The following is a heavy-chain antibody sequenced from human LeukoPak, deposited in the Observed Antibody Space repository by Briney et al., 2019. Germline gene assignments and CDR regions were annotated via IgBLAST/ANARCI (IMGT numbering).Heavy chain of an antibody. D-gene: IGHD5-24*01. CDR3: ARETPRRGETRDGYR. V-gene: IGHV3-7*01. Sequence: GGSLRLSCAASGFTFSSYWMNWVRQVPGKGLECLANIKEDGSETYYADSVKGRFTISRDNPKNLLFLQINSLRVEDTAVYYCARETPRRGETRDGYRWGQGTVVTVSS. J-gene: IGHJ4*02. CDR1: GFTFSSYW. CDR2: IKEDGSET.